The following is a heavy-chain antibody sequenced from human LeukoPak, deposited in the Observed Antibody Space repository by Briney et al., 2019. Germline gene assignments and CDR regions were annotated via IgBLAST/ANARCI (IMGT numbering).Heavy chain of an antibody. CDR2: IYHSGST. D-gene: IGHD2-15*01. J-gene: IGHJ6*03. V-gene: IGHV4-38-2*01. CDR3: ARQDLYYYYYMGV. CDR1: GYSISSGYY. Sequence: SETLSLTCAVSGYSISSGYYWGWIRQPPGKGLEWIGSIYHSGSTYYNPSLKSRVTISVDTSKNQFSLKLSSVTAADTAVYYCARQDLYYYYYMGVWGKGTTVTVSS.